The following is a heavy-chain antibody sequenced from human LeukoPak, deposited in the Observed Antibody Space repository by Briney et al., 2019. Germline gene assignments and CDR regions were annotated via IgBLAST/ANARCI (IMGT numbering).Heavy chain of an antibody. V-gene: IGHV4-39*07. Sequence: KPSETLSLTCTVSGGSISSSSYYWGWIRQPPGKGLEWIGSIYYSGSTYYNPSLKSRVTISVDTSKNQFSLKLSSVTAADTAVYYCARVRGADGIMITFGDIYYFDYWGQGTLVTVSS. CDR2: IYYSGST. CDR3: ARVRGADGIMITFGDIYYFDY. D-gene: IGHD3-16*01. J-gene: IGHJ4*02. CDR1: GGSISSSSYY.